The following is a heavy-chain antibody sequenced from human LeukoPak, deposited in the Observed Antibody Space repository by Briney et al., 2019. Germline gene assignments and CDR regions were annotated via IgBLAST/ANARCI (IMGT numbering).Heavy chain of an antibody. J-gene: IGHJ4*02. Sequence: SETLSLTCTVSGGSISSYYWSWIRQPPGKGLEWIGYIYYSGSTNYNPSLKSRVTISVDTSKNQFSLKLSSVTAADTAVYYCARGRASPTVTTNGGFDYWGQGTLVTVSS. CDR3: ARGRASPTVTTNGGFDY. CDR2: IYYSGST. D-gene: IGHD4-17*01. V-gene: IGHV4-59*12. CDR1: GGSISSYY.